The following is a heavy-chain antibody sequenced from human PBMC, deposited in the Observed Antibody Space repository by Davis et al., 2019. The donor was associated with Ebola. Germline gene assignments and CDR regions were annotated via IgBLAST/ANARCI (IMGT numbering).Heavy chain of an antibody. J-gene: IGHJ5*02. CDR1: GGSISSSNYY. CDR2: IYYSGST. D-gene: IGHD5-18*01. V-gene: IGHV4-39*01. CDR3: TRGGYVNTTMVTFNWFDP. Sequence: PSETLSLTCTVSGGSISSSNYYWGWIRQPPGKGLEWIGSIYYSGSTYYNPPLKSRVTISVDTSKNQFSLKLSSVTAADTAVYYCTRGGYVNTTMVTFNWFDPWGQGTLVTVSS.